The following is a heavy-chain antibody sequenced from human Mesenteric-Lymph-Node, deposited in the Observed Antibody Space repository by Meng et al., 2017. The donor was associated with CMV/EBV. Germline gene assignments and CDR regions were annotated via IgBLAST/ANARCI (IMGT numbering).Heavy chain of an antibody. CDR2: ITPMFGIT. CDR1: GGTFSSYT. CDR3: ARDDIVIRPGSGSHGFDS. V-gene: IGHV1-69*10. J-gene: IGHJ5*01. D-gene: IGHD2/OR15-2a*01. Sequence: SVKVSCKASGGTFSSYTLSWVRQAPGQGLEWMGGITPMFGITNYAQKFQGRVTITADKSTSTAYMEVSSLTSEDTAIYYCARDDIVIRPGSGSHGFDSWGQGTLVTVSS.